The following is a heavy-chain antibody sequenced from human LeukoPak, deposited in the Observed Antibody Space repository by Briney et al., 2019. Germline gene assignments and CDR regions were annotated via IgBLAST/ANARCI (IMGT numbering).Heavy chain of an antibody. V-gene: IGHV3-21*01. CDR2: ISTSSTYI. Sequence: GGSLRLSCEASGFTFSSYSMNWVRQAPGKGLEWVSSISTSSTYIYYADSVKGRFTISRDNAKNSLYLQMNSLRAGDTAVYYCARGFRPEWLVLGVDAFDIWGQGTMVTVSS. CDR1: GFTFSSYS. J-gene: IGHJ3*02. CDR3: ARGFRPEWLVLGVDAFDI. D-gene: IGHD6-19*01.